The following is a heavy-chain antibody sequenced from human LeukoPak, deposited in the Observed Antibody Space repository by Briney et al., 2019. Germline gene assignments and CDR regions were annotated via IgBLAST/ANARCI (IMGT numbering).Heavy chain of an antibody. V-gene: IGHV3-49*03. CDR2: IRSKAYGGTT. CDR3: ITDFVYYYDSSGYMSVDY. J-gene: IGHJ4*02. D-gene: IGHD3-22*01. Sequence: GGSLRLSCTASGFTFGDYAMSWFRQAPGKGLEWVGFIRSKAYGGTTEYAASVKGRFTISRDDSKSIAYLQMNSLKTEDTAVYYCITDFVYYYDSSGYMSVDYWGQGTLVTVSS. CDR1: GFTFGDYA.